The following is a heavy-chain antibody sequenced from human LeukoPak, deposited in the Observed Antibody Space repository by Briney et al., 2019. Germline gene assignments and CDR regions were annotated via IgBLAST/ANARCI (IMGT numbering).Heavy chain of an antibody. CDR2: IIPILGIT. Sequence: SVKVSCKASGGTFSSYAISWVRQAPGQGLEWMGRIIPILGITNYAQKFQGRVTITADKSTSTAYMELSSLRSEDTAVYYCAAHTKGPYYYGMDVWGQGTTVTVSS. V-gene: IGHV1-69*04. J-gene: IGHJ6*02. CDR1: GGTFSSYA. CDR3: AAHTKGPYYYGMDV.